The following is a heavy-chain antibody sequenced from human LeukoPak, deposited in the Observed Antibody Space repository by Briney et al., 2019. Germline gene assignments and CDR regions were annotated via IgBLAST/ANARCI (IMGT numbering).Heavy chain of an antibody. CDR1: GVTFSSYA. D-gene: IGHD3-3*01. CDR3: AKDINPYYDFWSGYFRPPPYYYGMDV. Sequence: GGSLRLSCAASGVTFSSYAMSWVRQAPGKGLEWVSAISGSGGSTYYADSVKGRFTISRDNSKNTLYLQMNSLRAEDRAVYYCAKDINPYYDFWSGYFRPPPYYYGMDVWGQGTTVTVSS. J-gene: IGHJ6*02. CDR2: ISGSGGST. V-gene: IGHV3-23*01.